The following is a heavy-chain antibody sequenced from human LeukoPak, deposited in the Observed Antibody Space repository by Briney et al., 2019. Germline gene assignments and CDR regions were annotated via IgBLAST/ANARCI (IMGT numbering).Heavy chain of an antibody. V-gene: IGHV3-30-3*01. CDR2: ISYDGTNK. J-gene: IGHJ4*02. CDR1: GFTFSSYA. CDR3: ARDPLYTNSPPSYFDY. D-gene: IGHD2-2*02. Sequence: GGSLRLSCAASGFTFSSYAMNWVRQAPGKGLEWVAIISYDGTNKDYADSVKGRFTISRDNSRNALYLQMNSLRAEDTAVYHCARDPLYTNSPPSYFDYWGQGTLVTVSS.